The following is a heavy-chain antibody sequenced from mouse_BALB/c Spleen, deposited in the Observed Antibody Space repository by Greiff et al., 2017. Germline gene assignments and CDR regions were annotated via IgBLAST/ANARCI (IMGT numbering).Heavy chain of an antibody. J-gene: IGHJ4*01. CDR1: GFTFSSYG. D-gene: IGHD2-3*01. Sequence: EVQVVESGGDLVKPGGSLKLSCAASGFTFSSYGMSWVRQTPDKRLEWVATISSGGSYTYYPNSVKGRCTFSSDNANNTLYLQMSSLKSEDTAMDYCARRDGPYSMDDWGQGTSVTVSS. CDR2: ISSGGSYT. CDR3: ARRDGPYSMDD. V-gene: IGHV5-6*01.